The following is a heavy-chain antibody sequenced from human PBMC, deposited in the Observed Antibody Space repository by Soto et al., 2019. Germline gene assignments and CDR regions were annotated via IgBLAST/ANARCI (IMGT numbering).Heavy chain of an antibody. J-gene: IGHJ3*02. V-gene: IGHV4-39*01. Sequence: SETLSLTCTVSGGSINSSDYYWGWLRQPPGKGLEWIGTFYYIGGTNYNPFLKSRVTISVDSSKNRFSLNLRSVTAADTAVYFCARRRKYFDIWAGYPRGHGCDIWGQGTRVTVSS. D-gene: IGHD3-9*01. CDR3: ARRRKYFDIWAGYPRGHGCDI. CDR1: GGSINSSDYY. CDR2: FYYIGGT.